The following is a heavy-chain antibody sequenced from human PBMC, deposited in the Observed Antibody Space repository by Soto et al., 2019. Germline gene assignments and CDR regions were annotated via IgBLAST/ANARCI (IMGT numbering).Heavy chain of an antibody. J-gene: IGHJ5*02. CDR1: GGSISSNY. D-gene: IGHD6-13*01. CDR3: TRGSSWYDVDWFDP. V-gene: IGHV4-59*01. CDR2: LYNSGST. Sequence: SETLSLTCTVSGGSISSNYWSWIRQPPGKGLEWIGYLYNSGSTNYNPPLKSQVTISVDTSKNQFSLKLTSVTAADTAMYYCTRGSSWYDVDWFDPWGPGTLVTVSS.